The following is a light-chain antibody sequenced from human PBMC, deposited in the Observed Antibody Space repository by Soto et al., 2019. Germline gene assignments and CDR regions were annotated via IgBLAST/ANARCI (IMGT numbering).Light chain of an antibody. CDR3: QVWDSSSDHVV. CDR1: NIGSKS. J-gene: IGLJ2*01. V-gene: IGLV3-21*02. CDR2: GDS. Sequence: SYELTHPPSVSVAPGQTARITCERNNIGSKSVHWYQQKPGQAPVLVVYGDSDRPSGNPERFSGSNSENTATLTITRDEAGDEADYYCQVWDSSSDHVVFGGGTKVTVL.